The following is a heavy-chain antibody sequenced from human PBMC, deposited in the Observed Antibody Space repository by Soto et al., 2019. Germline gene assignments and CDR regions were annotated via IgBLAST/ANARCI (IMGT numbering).Heavy chain of an antibody. V-gene: IGHV3-48*02. CDR3: ARDSDTVTPISYYYYGMDV. Sequence: LSLSCAASGFTFSSYSMNWVRQAPGKGLEWVSYISSSSSTIYYADSVKGRFTISRDNAKNSLYLQMNSLRDEDTAVYYCARDSDTVTPISYYYYGMDVWGQGTKVTVYS. D-gene: IGHD4-17*01. J-gene: IGHJ6*02. CDR2: ISSSSSTI. CDR1: GFTFSSYS.